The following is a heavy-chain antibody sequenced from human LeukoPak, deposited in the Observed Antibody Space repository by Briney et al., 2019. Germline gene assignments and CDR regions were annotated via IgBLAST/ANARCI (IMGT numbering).Heavy chain of an antibody. D-gene: IGHD3-16*02. Sequence: GGSLRLSCAASGFTSTNTWMTWVRQAPGKGLEWVANIKQDGGEKYYVDSVKGRFTISGDNAKNSLYLQMNSLRAEDTAVYYCARDSSPGYYDYVWGTYPRYWGQGTLVTVSS. CDR2: IKQDGGEK. J-gene: IGHJ4*02. CDR3: ARDSSPGYYDYVWGTYPRY. V-gene: IGHV3-7*05. CDR1: GFTSTNTW.